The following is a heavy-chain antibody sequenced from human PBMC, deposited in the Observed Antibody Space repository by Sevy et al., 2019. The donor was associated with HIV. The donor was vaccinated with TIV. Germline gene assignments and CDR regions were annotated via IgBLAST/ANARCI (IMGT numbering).Heavy chain of an antibody. D-gene: IGHD4-17*01. CDR2: ISSSSSPI. CDR3: ARNGDYDY. Sequence: GGSLRLSCAVSGFTFNTYNMNWVRQAPGKGLEWVSYISSSSSPIYYADSVKGRFTISRDNAKNSLYLQMNSLRDEDTAVYYCARNGDYDYWGQGTLVTVSS. J-gene: IGHJ4*02. CDR1: GFTFNTYN. V-gene: IGHV3-48*02.